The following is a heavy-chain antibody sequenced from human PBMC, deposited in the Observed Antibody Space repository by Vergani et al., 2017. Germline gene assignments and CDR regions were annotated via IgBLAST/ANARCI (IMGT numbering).Heavy chain of an antibody. CDR2: ISWDGGST. V-gene: IGHV3-43D*03. D-gene: IGHD3-10*01. CDR3: AKDDSSGSYDYYGMDV. Sequence: EVQLVESGGGLVQPGRSLRLSCTASGFTFGDYAMSWVRQAPGKGLEWVSLISWDGGSTYYADSVKGRFTISRDNSKNSLYLQMNSLRAEDTALYYCAKDDSSGSYDYYGMDVWGQGTTVTVSS. J-gene: IGHJ6*02. CDR1: GFTFGDYA.